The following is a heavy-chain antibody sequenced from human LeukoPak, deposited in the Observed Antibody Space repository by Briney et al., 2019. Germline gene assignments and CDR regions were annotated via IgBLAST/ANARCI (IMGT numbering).Heavy chain of an antibody. CDR3: ARVEDRGGRYNWNPGLEYYFDY. CDR2: INPNSGGT. J-gene: IGHJ4*02. CDR1: GYTFTGYY. Sequence: ASVKVSCKASGYTFTGYYMHWVRQAPGQGLEWMGWINPNSGGTNYAQKFQGRVTMTRDTSISTAYMELSRLRSDDTAVYYCARVEDRGGRYNWNPGLEYYFDYWGQGTLVTVSS. V-gene: IGHV1-2*02. D-gene: IGHD1-20*01.